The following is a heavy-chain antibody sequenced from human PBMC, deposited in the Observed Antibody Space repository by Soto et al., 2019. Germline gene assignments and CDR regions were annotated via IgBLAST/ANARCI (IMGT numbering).Heavy chain of an antibody. CDR3: XXXXXXXXXXXXSYFGMDV. CDR1: GGTFMKYS. CDR2: IIPVFGTT. Sequence: QVQLVQSGAEVQKPGSSVRVSCTAPGGTFMKYSISWVRQAPGQGLEWMGEIIPVFGTTNYAQKFQGRVTITADESTSTXXXXXXXXXXXXXXXXXXXXXXXXXXXXXXSYFGMDVWGQGATVTVSS. V-gene: IGHV1-69*01. J-gene: IGHJ6*02.